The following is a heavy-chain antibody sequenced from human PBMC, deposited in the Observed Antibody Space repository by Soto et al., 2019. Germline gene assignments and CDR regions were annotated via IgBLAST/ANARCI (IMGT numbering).Heavy chain of an antibody. CDR2: ISGYNDDT. D-gene: IGHD2-21*02. CDR3: ARRLSVAYCGGDWPGWGLDV. CDR1: GYDFTAYG. J-gene: IGHJ6*02. V-gene: IGHV1-18*01. Sequence: QVQLVQSGGEVKKPGASVKVSCKASGYDFTAYGISWVRQAPGQGLEWVGWISGYNDDTNHALKLQGRVTMTTHTSGRTDYLEVRSLTSDDTAVYYCARRLSVAYCGGDWPGWGLDVWSQGTTVTVSS.